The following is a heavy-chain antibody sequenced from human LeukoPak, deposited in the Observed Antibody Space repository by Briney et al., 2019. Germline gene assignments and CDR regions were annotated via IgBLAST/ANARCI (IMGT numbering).Heavy chain of an antibody. V-gene: IGHV1-18*01. CDR1: GYTFTSYG. CDR2: ISAYNGNT. J-gene: IGHJ6*03. CDR3: ARDGLAAAVRFDYYYYMDV. D-gene: IGHD6-13*01. Sequence: ASVKVSCKASGYTFTSYGISWVRQAPGQGLEWMGWISAYNGNTNYAQKFQGRVTMTRDTSTSTAYMELRSLRSDDTALYYCARDGLAAAVRFDYYYYMDVWGKGTTVTVSS.